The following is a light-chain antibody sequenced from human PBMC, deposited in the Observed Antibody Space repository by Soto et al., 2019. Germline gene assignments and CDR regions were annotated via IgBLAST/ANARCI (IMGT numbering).Light chain of an antibody. CDR2: GVS. CDR3: QQYGGSPRT. Sequence: EILLTQSPVTLSLSPGERGTLSCRASQSVGTSLAWYQQKPGQAPRLLIYGVSIRATGIPDRFSGSGSETDFTLTISKLEHEDFAVYHCQQYGGSPRTFGQGTKVDI. V-gene: IGKV3-20*01. CDR1: QSVGTS. J-gene: IGKJ1*01.